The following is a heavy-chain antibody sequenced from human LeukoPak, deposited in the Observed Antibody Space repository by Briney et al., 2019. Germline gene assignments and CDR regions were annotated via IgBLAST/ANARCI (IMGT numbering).Heavy chain of an antibody. CDR1: GGSISSYY. J-gene: IGHJ6*04. V-gene: IGHV4-59*01. Sequence: SETLSLTCIVSGGSISSYYWSWIRQPPGKGLEWIGYIYYSGSTNYNPSLKSRVTISVDTSKNQFSLKLSSVTAADTAVYYCARDNWATDYYYGMDVWGKGTTVTVSS. D-gene: IGHD7-27*01. CDR2: IYYSGST. CDR3: ARDNWATDYYYGMDV.